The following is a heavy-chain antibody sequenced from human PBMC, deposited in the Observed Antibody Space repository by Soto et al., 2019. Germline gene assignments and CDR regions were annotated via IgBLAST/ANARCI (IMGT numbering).Heavy chain of an antibody. Sequence: QVQLQESGPGLVKPSQTLSLTCTVSGGSISSGDYYWSWIRQPPGKGLEWIGSIYYSGSTYYNPSLKSRVTISVDTSKHQFSLKLNSVTAADPAVYYCASRHSSPYFDYWGQGTLVTVSS. J-gene: IGHJ4*02. D-gene: IGHD6-13*01. CDR3: ASRHSSPYFDY. CDR2: IYYSGST. CDR1: GGSISSGDYY. V-gene: IGHV4-30-4*01.